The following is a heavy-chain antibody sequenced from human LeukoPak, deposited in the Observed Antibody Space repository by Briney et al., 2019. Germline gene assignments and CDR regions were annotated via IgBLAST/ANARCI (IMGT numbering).Heavy chain of an antibody. CDR3: AKDVVMGPTNHGLDY. J-gene: IGHJ4*02. V-gene: IGHV3-30*18. Sequence: PGGSLRLSCAASGFTFSSYGMHWVRQAPGKGLEWVAVISYDRSNKFYGDSVKGRFTISRDNSKNMLYLQMNSLILEDTAVYYCAKDVVMGPTNHGLDYWGQGTLVTVSS. CDR2: ISYDRSNK. D-gene: IGHD1-26*01. CDR1: GFTFSSYG.